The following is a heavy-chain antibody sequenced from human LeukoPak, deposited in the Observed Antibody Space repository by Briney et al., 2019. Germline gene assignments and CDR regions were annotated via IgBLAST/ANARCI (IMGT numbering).Heavy chain of an antibody. V-gene: IGHV4-61*09. Sequence: PSETLSLTCTVSGGSISSGSYYWTWIRQPAGKALEWIGHLYTSGTTSYNPSLQSRVTISADTSKHQFSLRLTSVTAADTAVYYCARAGGSVGWYGTIDSWGQGTLVTVSS. CDR3: ARAGGSVGWYGTIDS. J-gene: IGHJ4*02. CDR2: LYTSGTT. D-gene: IGHD6-19*01. CDR1: GGSISSGSYY.